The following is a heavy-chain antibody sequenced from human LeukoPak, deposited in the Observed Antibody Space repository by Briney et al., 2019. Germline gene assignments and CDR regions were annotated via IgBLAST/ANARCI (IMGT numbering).Heavy chain of an antibody. Sequence: SETPSLTCAVYGGSFSGYYWSWIRQPPGKGLEWIGEMNHSGSTNYNPSLKSRVTISGDTSKNQFSLKLSSVTAADTAVYYCARRELRGVIIGGGYFDYWGQGTLVTVSS. CDR1: GGSFSGYY. CDR2: MNHSGST. D-gene: IGHD3-10*01. CDR3: ARRELRGVIIGGGYFDY. V-gene: IGHV4-34*01. J-gene: IGHJ4*02.